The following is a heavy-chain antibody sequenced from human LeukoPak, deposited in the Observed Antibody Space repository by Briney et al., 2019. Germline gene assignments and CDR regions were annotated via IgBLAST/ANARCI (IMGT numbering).Heavy chain of an antibody. D-gene: IGHD5-18*01. J-gene: IGHJ6*02. Sequence: GGSLRLSCATSGFTVSSNYMSWVRQAPGKGLEWDSVIYSGGSTYYADSVKGRFTISRDNSKNTLCLQMNSLRAEDTAVYYCARAESGYSYGYIYYYGMDVWGQGTTVTVSS. V-gene: IGHV3-53*01. CDR1: GFTVSSNY. CDR2: IYSGGST. CDR3: ARAESGYSYGYIYYYGMDV.